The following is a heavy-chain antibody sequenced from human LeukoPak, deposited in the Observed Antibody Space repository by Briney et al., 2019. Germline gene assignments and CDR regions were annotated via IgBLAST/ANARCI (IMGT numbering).Heavy chain of an antibody. CDR3: ASRAGYDILTGYFDDAFDI. Sequence: ASVKVSCKASGYTFTGYYMHWVRQAPGQGLEWMGWINPNSGGTNYAQKFQGRVTMTRDTSISTAYMELSRLRSDDTAVYYCASRAGYDILTGYFDDAFDIWGQGTMVTVSS. CDR2: INPNSGGT. V-gene: IGHV1-2*02. D-gene: IGHD3-9*01. CDR1: GYTFTGYY. J-gene: IGHJ3*02.